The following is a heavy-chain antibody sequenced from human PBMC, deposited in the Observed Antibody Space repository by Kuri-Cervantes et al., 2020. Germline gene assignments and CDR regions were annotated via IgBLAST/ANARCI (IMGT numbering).Heavy chain of an antibody. V-gene: IGHV1-24*01. J-gene: IGHJ6*03. CDR2: FDPEDGET. Sequence: ASVKVSCKVSGYTLTELSMHWVRQAPGKGLEWMGGFDPEDGETIYAQKFQGRVTMTEDTSTDTAYMELSSLRAEDTAVYYCARETRDYGDANYYYYMDVWGKGTTVTVSS. CDR1: GYTLTELS. D-gene: IGHD4-17*01. CDR3: ARETRDYGDANYYYYMDV.